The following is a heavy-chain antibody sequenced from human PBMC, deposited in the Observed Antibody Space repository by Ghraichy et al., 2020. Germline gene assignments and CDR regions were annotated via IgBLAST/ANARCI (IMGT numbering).Heavy chain of an antibody. J-gene: IGHJ4*02. CDR3: ARGRIVGVTGYYFDN. CDR2: IYDSGST. Sequence: SQTLSLTCIVSGCSVSSGSYYWSWIRQPPGKGLEWIGYIYDSGSTDYNPSLKSRVTIAADTSKNQFSLKLSSVTAADTAVYYCARGRIVGVTGYYFDNWGQGTLVTVSS. D-gene: IGHD1-26*01. CDR1: GCSVSSGSYY. V-gene: IGHV4-61*01.